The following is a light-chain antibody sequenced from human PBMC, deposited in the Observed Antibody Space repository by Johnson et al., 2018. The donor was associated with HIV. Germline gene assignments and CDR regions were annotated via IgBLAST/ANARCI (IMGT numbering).Light chain of an antibody. Sequence: QSVLTQPPSVSAAPGQKVTISCSGSSSNIGNNYVSWYQQLPGTAPKLLVYENIMRPSGIPDRFSGSKSGTSATLGIAGLQTGDEADYYCGTWDSSLSANVFGTGTKVTVL. V-gene: IGLV1-51*02. CDR3: GTWDSSLSANV. J-gene: IGLJ1*01. CDR1: SSNIGNNY. CDR2: ENI.